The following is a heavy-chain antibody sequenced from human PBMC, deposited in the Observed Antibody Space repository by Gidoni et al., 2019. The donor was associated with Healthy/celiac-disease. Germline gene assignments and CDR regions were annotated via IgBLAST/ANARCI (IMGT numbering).Heavy chain of an antibody. CDR3: ARGAYYYGSGSYYTFRAFDY. CDR1: GGPFRSSA. V-gene: IGHV1-69*01. Sequence: QVQLVQSGAEVKKPGSSVKVSCKASGGPFRSSAISWVRQAPGQGLEWMGGIIPIFGTANYAQKFQGRVTITADESTSTAYMELSSLRSEDTAVYYCARGAYYYGSGSYYTFRAFDYWGQGTLVTVSS. J-gene: IGHJ4*02. D-gene: IGHD3-10*01. CDR2: IIPIFGTA.